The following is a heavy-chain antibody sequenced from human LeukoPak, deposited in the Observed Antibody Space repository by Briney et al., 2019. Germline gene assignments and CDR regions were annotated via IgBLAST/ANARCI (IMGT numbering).Heavy chain of an antibody. CDR2: ISGDGDRT. V-gene: IGHV3-43*02. J-gene: IGHJ5*02. D-gene: IGHD5-12*01. CDR1: RFTFSSYS. CDR3: AKDRGYEVVFDP. Sequence: PGGSLRLSCAASRFTFSSYSMNWVRQAPGKGLEWVSLISGDGDRTSYADSVKGRFTISRDNDKNSLYLQMNSLTIEDTALYYCAKDRGYEVVFDPWGQGTLVAVSS.